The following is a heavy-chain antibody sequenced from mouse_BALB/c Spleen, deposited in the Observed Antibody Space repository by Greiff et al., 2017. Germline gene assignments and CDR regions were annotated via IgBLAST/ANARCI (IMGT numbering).Heavy chain of an antibody. J-gene: IGHJ2*01. Sequence: VQLQQSGAELAKPGASVTMSCKASGYTFTSYWMHWVKQRPGQGLEWIGYINPSTGYTEYNQKFKDKATLTADKSSSTAYMQLSSLTSEDSAVYYCARGGNSPFDYWGQGTTLTVSS. CDR3: ARGGNSPFDY. CDR1: GYTFTSYW. D-gene: IGHD2-1*01. CDR2: INPSTGYT. V-gene: IGHV1-7*01.